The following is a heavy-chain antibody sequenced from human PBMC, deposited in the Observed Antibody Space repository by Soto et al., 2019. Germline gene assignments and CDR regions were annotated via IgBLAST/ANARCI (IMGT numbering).Heavy chain of an antibody. CDR2: IYSSGST. CDR3: ARDHPHSYGIYYFDY. Sequence: QVQLQESGPGLVKPSETLSLTCTVSGGSITNYYWSWIRQPPGKGLEWIGYIYSSGSTNYNPSLKSRVTISADTSKNQVSLKLTSVTAADTAVYYCARDHPHSYGIYYFDYWGQGNLVTVSS. CDR1: GGSITNYY. J-gene: IGHJ4*02. V-gene: IGHV4-59*01. D-gene: IGHD5-18*01.